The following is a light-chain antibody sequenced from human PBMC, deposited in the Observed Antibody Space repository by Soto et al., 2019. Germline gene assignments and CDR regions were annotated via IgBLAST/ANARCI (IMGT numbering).Light chain of an antibody. V-gene: IGKV3-20*01. CDR1: QSVSSSD. CDR2: GAS. J-gene: IGKJ2*01. Sequence: EIVLTQSPGTLSLSPGEIATLSCRASQSVSSSDLAWYQQKPGQAPRLLIYGASSKATGIPDRFSGSGSGTVFTLTISRLEPEDFAVYYCQQYGSSPTFGQGTKLEIK. CDR3: QQYGSSPT.